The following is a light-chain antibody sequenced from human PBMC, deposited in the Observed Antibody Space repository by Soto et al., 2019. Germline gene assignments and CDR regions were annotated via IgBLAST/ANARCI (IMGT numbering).Light chain of an antibody. J-gene: IGLJ1*01. CDR1: KNDIGVYDF. CDR3: KSYAGSNTYV. V-gene: IGLV2-8*01. CDR2: EVV. Sequence: LTQPPSACGSPGQSFTISCTGTKNDIGVYDFVSWYQHHPGKAPRLIIYEVVQRPSGVPDRFSGYKSGNTASLTVSGLQAPVEADYCCKSYAGSNTYVFGSGTTVTVL.